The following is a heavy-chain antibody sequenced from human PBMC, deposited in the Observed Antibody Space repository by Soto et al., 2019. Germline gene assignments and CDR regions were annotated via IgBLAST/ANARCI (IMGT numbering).Heavy chain of an antibody. CDR1: GFTFSSYA. V-gene: IGHV3-23*01. CDR3: AKDRVWFGELLSPVDY. Sequence: EVQLLESGGGLVQPGGSLRLSCAASGFTFSSYAMSWVRQAPGKGLEWVSAISGSGGSTYYADSVKGRFTISRDNSKNTLHLQMNSLRAEDTAVYYCAKDRVWFGELLSPVDYWGQGTLVTVSS. J-gene: IGHJ4*02. CDR2: ISGSGGST. D-gene: IGHD3-10*01.